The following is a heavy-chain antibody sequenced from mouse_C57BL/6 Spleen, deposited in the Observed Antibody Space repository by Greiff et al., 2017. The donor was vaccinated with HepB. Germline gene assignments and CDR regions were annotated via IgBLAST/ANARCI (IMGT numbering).Heavy chain of an antibody. CDR1: GYTFTSYW. CDR3: ARRIFVVATDFDY. D-gene: IGHD1-1*01. V-gene: IGHV1-55*01. CDR2: IYPGSGST. Sequence: VQLQRPGAELVKPGASVKMSCKASGYTFTSYWITWVKQRPGQGLEWIGDIYPGSGSTNYNEKFKSKATLTVDTSSSTAYMQLSSLTSEDSAVYYCARRIFVVATDFDYWGQGTTLTVSS. J-gene: IGHJ2*01.